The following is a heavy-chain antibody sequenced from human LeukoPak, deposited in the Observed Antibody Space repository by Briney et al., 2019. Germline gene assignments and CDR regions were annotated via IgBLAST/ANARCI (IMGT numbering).Heavy chain of an antibody. CDR3: ASDVTTETTPDAFDI. V-gene: IGHV4-4*02. CDR2: IYHTGGT. J-gene: IGHJ3*02. D-gene: IGHD4-11*01. CDR1: GGSISSSIW. Sequence: ASETLSLTCAVSGGSISSSIWWTWVRQPPGKGLEWIGKIYHTGGTKYNPSLKSRVTISVDKSKNQFSLKLSSVTAADTAAYFCASDVTTETTPDAFDIWGQGTMVTVSS.